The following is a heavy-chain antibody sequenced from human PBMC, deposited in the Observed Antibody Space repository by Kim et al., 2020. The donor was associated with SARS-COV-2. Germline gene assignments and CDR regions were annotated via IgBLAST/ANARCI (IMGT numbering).Heavy chain of an antibody. D-gene: IGHD2-2*01. CDR1: GFTFSSYA. J-gene: IGHJ5*02. Sequence: GGSLRLSCAASGFTFSSYAMSWVRQAPGKGLEWVSAISGSGGSTYYADSVKGRFTISRDNSKNTLYLQMNSLRAEDTAVYYCAKVPPLVVVPAASIRANWFDPWGQGTLVTVSS. V-gene: IGHV3-23*01. CDR2: ISGSGGST. CDR3: AKVPPLVVVPAASIRANWFDP.